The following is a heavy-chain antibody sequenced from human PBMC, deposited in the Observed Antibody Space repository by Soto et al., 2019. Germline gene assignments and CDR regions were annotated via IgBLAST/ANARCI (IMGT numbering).Heavy chain of an antibody. D-gene: IGHD2-21*02. J-gene: IGHJ6*02. V-gene: IGHV1-69*13. CDR1: GGTFSSYA. CDR2: IIPIFGTA. CDR3: ARDYCGGDCYSYYYYGMDV. Sequence: SVKVSCKASGGTFSSYAISWVRQAPGQGLEWMGGIIPIFGTANYAQKFQGRVTITADESTSTAYMELRSLRSDDTAVYYCARDYCGGDCYSYYYYGMDVWGQGTTVTVSS.